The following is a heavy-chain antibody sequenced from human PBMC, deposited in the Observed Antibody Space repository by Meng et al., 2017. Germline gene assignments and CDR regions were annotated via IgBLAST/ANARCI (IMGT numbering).Heavy chain of an antibody. CDR1: GYTFTSYG. D-gene: IGHD1-26*01. V-gene: IGHV1-18*01. CDR2: ISAYNGNT. CDR3: ARDFPRGGYLVYAFDI. Sequence: ASVKVSCKASGYTFTSYGISWVRQAPGQGLEWMGWISAYNGNTNYAQKLQGRVTMTTDTSTSTAYMELRSLRSDDTAMYYCARDFPRGGYLVYAFDIWGQGTMVTVSS. J-gene: IGHJ3*02.